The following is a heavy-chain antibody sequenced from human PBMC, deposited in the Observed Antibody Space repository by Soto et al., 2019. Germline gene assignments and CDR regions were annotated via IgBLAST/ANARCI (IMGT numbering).Heavy chain of an antibody. Sequence: GGSLRLSCAASGFTFSDYYMSWIRQAPGKGLEWVSYIRTSGSTIYYADSVKGRFTISRDNAKNSLYLQMNSLRAEDTAVYYCARDQLYYNDISGRPLNAFDVWGQGTMVTVSS. CDR1: GFTFSDYY. J-gene: IGHJ3*01. CDR2: IRTSGSTI. D-gene: IGHD3-22*01. CDR3: ARDQLYYNDISGRPLNAFDV. V-gene: IGHV3-11*04.